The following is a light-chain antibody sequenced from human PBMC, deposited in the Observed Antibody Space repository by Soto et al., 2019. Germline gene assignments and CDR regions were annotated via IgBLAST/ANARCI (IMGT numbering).Light chain of an antibody. J-gene: IGKJ2*01. Sequence: EIVMTQSPATLSVSPGERATLSCRASQSVSSNLAWYQQKPGQAPRLLIYGASTRATGIPARFSGSGSGTDFTLTISSPQSEDFDVYYCQQYNNWPPYTFGQGTKLEIK. CDR2: GAS. CDR1: QSVSSN. CDR3: QQYNNWPPYT. V-gene: IGKV3-15*01.